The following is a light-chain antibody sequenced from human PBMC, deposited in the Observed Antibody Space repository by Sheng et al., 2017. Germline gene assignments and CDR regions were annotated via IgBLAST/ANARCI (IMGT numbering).Light chain of an antibody. Sequence: QSALTQPPSVSGSPGQSVTISCTGTSSDVGAYDRVSWYQQPPGTAPKLLIYEVSNRPSGVPDRFSGSKSVNTASLTISGLQAEDEADYYCSSSTTTATPVFGGGTTLTVL. CDR1: SSDVGAYDR. CDR3: SSSTTTATPV. CDR2: EVS. V-gene: IGLV2-18*02. J-gene: IGLJ2*01.